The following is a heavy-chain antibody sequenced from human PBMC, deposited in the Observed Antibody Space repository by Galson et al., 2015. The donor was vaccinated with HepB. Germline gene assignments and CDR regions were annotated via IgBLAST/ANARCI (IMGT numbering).Heavy chain of an antibody. Sequence: SLRLSCAASGFTFNNYAMNWVRQAPGKGLEWVSAVTGRGTNTYYADSVKGRFTISRDNSKNTLYVQMNNLRAEDTAVYYCARTYSGSYYESFSEYYFDYWGQGTLVTVSS. CDR1: GFTFNNYA. CDR3: ARTYSGSYYESFSEYYFDY. D-gene: IGHD1-26*01. V-gene: IGHV3-23*01. CDR2: VTGRGTNT. J-gene: IGHJ4*02.